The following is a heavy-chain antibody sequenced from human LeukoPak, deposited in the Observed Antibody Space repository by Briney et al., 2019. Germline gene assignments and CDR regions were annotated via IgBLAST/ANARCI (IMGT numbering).Heavy chain of an antibody. V-gene: IGHV4-61*02. J-gene: IGHJ4*02. Sequence: SETLSLTRTVSGGSVNSGNYYWTWIRQPAGKGLEWIGRIYTSGSTNYNPSLKSRVTISIDASKNQFSLRLSSVTAADTAVYYCTRGGELMNFWGQGTLVIVSS. CDR1: GGSVNSGNYY. CDR3: TRGGELMNF. D-gene: IGHD1-26*01. CDR2: IYTSGST.